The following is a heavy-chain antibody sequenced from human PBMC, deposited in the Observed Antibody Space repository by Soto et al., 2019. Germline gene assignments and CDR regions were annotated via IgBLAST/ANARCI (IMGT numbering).Heavy chain of an antibody. CDR3: TRGASSGWSPSDF. CDR1: GYIFTGYY. CDR2: INPNNGGT. J-gene: IGHJ4*02. Sequence: ASVKVSCKASGYIFTGYYMHCVRQAPGQGLEWMGWINPNNGGTNYARKFQGRVTMTRDTSISTAYLELSGLTSDDTAVYYCTRGASSGWSPSDFWGQGTLVTVSS. D-gene: IGHD6-19*01. V-gene: IGHV1-2*02.